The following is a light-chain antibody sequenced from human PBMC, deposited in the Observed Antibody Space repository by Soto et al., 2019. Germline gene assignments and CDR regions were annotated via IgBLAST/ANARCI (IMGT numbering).Light chain of an antibody. CDR1: QNVNTN. CDR2: GAS. J-gene: IGKJ1*01. Sequence: IVMTQSPATLSVSPGERATLSCRASQNVNTNLAWYQQRPGQVPRLLIYGASTRATGIPAKFSGSGSGTEFTLTISSVQSEDFAVYYCQQYNNWPPWTFGQGTKVDIK. CDR3: QQYNNWPPWT. V-gene: IGKV3-15*01.